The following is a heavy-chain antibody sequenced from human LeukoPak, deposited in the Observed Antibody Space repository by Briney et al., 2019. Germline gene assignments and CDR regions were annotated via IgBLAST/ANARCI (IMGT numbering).Heavy chain of an antibody. CDR1: GFTFSRYS. CDR2: ISSSSSFI. Sequence: GGSLRLSCAASGFTFSRYSMNWVRQAPGKGLEWLSSISSSSSFIYYADSVKDRFTISRDNAKNSLYLQMNSLRAEDTAVYYCARDPPLGYCSSSSCPHLDYWGQGTLVTVSS. V-gene: IGHV3-21*01. D-gene: IGHD2-2*01. J-gene: IGHJ4*02. CDR3: ARDPPLGYCSSSSCPHLDY.